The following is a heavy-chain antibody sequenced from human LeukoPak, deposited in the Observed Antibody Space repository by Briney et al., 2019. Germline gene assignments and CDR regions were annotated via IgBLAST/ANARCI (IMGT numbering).Heavy chain of an antibody. CDR1: GGSISSYY. V-gene: IGHV4-59*08. Sequence: SETLSLTCTVSGGSISSYYWSWIRQPPGKGLEWIGYIYYSGSTYYNPSLKSRVTISVDTSKNQFSLKLSSVTAADTAVYYCARVVLDTAMFYWGQGTLVTVSS. J-gene: IGHJ4*02. D-gene: IGHD5-18*01. CDR2: IYYSGST. CDR3: ARVVLDTAMFY.